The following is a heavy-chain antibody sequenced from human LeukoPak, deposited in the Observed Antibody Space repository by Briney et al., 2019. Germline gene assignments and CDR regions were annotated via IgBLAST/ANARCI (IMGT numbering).Heavy chain of an antibody. J-gene: IGHJ4*02. Sequence: GGSLRLSCAASGLTFSNAWMSWVRQAPGKGLEWVTFIRYDGSNKYYADSVKGRFTISRDNSKNTLYLQMNSLRAEDTAVYYCTTPITPYYYDSSGYYTGDYWGQGTLVTVSS. CDR2: IRYDGSNK. CDR1: GLTFSNAW. D-gene: IGHD3-22*01. CDR3: TTPITPYYYDSSGYYTGDY. V-gene: IGHV3-30*02.